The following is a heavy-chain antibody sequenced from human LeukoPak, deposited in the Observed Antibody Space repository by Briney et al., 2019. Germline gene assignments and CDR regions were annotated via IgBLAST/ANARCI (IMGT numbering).Heavy chain of an antibody. CDR1: GYTFTGYY. CDR2: ISAYNGNT. V-gene: IGHV1-18*04. Sequence: ASVKVSCKASGYTFTGYYMHWVRQAPGQGLEWMGWISAYNGNTNYAQKLQGRVTMTTDTSTSTAYMELRSLRSDDTAVYYCARDLNQWLVLGNYWGQGTLVTVSS. D-gene: IGHD6-19*01. CDR3: ARDLNQWLVLGNY. J-gene: IGHJ4*02.